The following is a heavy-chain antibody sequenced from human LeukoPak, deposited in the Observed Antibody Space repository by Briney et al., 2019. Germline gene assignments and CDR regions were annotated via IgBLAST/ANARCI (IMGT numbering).Heavy chain of an antibody. Sequence: GGSLRLSCAASGFTFSSYAMHWVRQAPGKELEWVAVISYDGSNKYYADSVRGRFTISRDNSKKTLYLQMNSLRAEDTAVYYCARESYDSSGYYYVSGFDYWGQGTLVTVSS. CDR1: GFTFSSYA. D-gene: IGHD3-22*01. CDR2: ISYDGSNK. V-gene: IGHV3-30*04. CDR3: ARESYDSSGYYYVSGFDY. J-gene: IGHJ4*02.